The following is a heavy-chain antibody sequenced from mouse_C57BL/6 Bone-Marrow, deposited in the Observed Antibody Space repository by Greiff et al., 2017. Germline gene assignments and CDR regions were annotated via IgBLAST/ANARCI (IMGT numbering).Heavy chain of an antibody. Sequence: QVQLQQPGAELVMPGASVKLSCKASGYTFTSYWMHWVKQRPGQGLEWIGEIDPSDSYTNYTQKFKGKSTLTVDKSSSTAYIQLSSLTSDDSAVYYRAREDDGYYPDYWGQGTTLPV. CDR3: AREDDGYYPDY. J-gene: IGHJ2*01. CDR1: GYTFTSYW. V-gene: IGHV1-69*01. CDR2: IDPSDSYT. D-gene: IGHD2-3*01.